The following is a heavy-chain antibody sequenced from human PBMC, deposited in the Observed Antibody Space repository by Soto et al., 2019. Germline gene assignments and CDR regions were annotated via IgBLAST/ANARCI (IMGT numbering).Heavy chain of an antibody. CDR2: INPNSGGT. V-gene: IGHV1-2*02. J-gene: IGHJ6*02. CDR1: GYTFTGYY. D-gene: IGHD3-16*02. CDR3: AIGLGELSLYTYYGMDV. Sequence: ASVKFSCKASGYTFTGYYMHWVRQAPGQGLEWMGWINPNSGGTNYAQKFQGRVTMTRDTSISTAYMELSRLRSDDTAVYYCAIGLGELSLYTYYGMDVWGQGTTVTVSS.